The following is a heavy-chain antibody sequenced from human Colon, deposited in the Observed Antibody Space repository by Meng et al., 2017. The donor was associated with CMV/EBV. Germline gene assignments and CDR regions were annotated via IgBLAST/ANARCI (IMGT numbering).Heavy chain of an antibody. CDR1: GFRFSDYY. J-gene: IGHJ6*02. CDR2: ISENARTT. Sequence: GGSLRLSCATSGFRFSDYYMSWIRQAPGKGLEWVAYISENARTTYYAESVKGRFTISRDNAKNSLYLQMNSLRAEDTALYYCARALSGDGMDVWGQGTTVTVSS. D-gene: IGHD3-10*01. V-gene: IGHV3-11*01. CDR3: ARALSGDGMDV.